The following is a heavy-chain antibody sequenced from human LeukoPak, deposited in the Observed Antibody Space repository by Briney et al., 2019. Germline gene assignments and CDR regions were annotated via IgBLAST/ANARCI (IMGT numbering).Heavy chain of an antibody. J-gene: IGHJ5*02. CDR3: ARGHYMIGP. V-gene: IGHV4-61*01. D-gene: IGHD3-22*01. Sequence: SSKTLSLTCNVSGDAVINNHYYWGWIRQSPGKGLEWIANIFYSGALFSRGDTYYNPSLKSRVTMSVDTSKKQFSLKLSSVTTADTAVYFCARGHYMIGPWGQGYQVTVSS. CDR1: GDAVINNHYY. CDR2: IFYSGALFSRGDT.